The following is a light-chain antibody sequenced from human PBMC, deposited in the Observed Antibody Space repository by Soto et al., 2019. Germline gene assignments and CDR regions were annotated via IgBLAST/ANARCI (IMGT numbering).Light chain of an antibody. Sequence: DIQMTQSPSTLSASVGDRVTITCRASQSISTWLAWYQQRAGKAPKLLIYKASNLESGVPSRFSGSGSRTDFTLTISSLQPDDFATYYCQQYNSYSWAFGQGTKVEIK. CDR3: QQYNSYSWA. CDR2: KAS. CDR1: QSISTW. J-gene: IGKJ1*01. V-gene: IGKV1-5*03.